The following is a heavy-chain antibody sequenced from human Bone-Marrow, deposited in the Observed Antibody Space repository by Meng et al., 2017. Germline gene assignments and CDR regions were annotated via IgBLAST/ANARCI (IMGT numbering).Heavy chain of an antibody. V-gene: IGHV2-26*01. CDR2: IFSNDEK. D-gene: IGHD6-19*01. CDR3: ARILKQRLVRDGYGMDV. Sequence: SGPTLVKPTETLTLTCTVSGFSLSNARMGVSWIRQPPGKALEWLAHIFSNDEKSYSTSLKSRLTISKDTSKSQVVLTMTNMDPVDTATYYCARILKQRLVRDGYGMDVWGQGTTVTVSS. CDR1: GFSLSNARMG. J-gene: IGHJ6*02.